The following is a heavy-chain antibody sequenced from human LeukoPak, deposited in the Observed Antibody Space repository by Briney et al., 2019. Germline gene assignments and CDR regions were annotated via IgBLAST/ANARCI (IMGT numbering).Heavy chain of an antibody. CDR2: IYTSGST. CDR3: ARETCSSTSCYGDAFDI. D-gene: IGHD2-2*01. V-gene: IGHV4-4*07. Sequence: SETLSLTCTVSGGSISSYYWSWTRQPAGKGLEWIGRIYTSGSTNYNPSLKSRVTMSVDTSKNQFSLKLSSVTAADTAVYYCARETCSSTSCYGDAFDIWGQGTMVTVSS. CDR1: GGSISSYY. J-gene: IGHJ3*02.